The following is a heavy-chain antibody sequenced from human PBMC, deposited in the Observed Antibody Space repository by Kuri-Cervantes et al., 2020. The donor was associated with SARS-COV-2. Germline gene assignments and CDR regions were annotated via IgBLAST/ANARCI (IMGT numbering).Heavy chain of an antibody. CDR3: ARGPGSYHIWYYFDY. J-gene: IGHJ4*02. CDR1: GYTFTSYG. V-gene: IGHV1-18*01. CDR2: ISAYNGNT. Sequence: GGSLRLSCKASGYTFTSYGISWVRQAPGQGLEWMGWISAYNGNTNYAQKLQGRVTMTTDTSTSTAYMELRSLRSDDTAVYYCARGPGSYHIWYYFDYWGQGTLVTVSS. D-gene: IGHD1-26*01.